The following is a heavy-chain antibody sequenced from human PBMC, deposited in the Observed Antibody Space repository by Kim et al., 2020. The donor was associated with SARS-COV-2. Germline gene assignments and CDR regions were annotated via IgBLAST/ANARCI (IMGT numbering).Heavy chain of an antibody. CDR3: AKVSQQLWFNFDY. V-gene: IGHV3-23*01. D-gene: IGHD5-18*01. J-gene: IGHJ4*02. Sequence: YGDLAKCRFTISRDNSKNTLYLQRNSLRAEDTAVYYCAKVSQQLWFNFDYWGQGTLVTVSS.